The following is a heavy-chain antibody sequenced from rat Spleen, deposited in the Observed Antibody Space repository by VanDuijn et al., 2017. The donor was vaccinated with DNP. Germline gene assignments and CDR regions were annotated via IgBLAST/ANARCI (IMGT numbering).Heavy chain of an antibody. CDR3: ARDEPLYGWFAY. CDR1: GFSLTSHG. J-gene: IGHJ3*01. Sequence: QVQLKESGPGLVQPSQTLSLTCTVSGFSLTSHGINWVRQSPGKGLEWIVAISAGGSSYYNSALKSRLSISRDTSKSQVFLKMNSLQTEDTATYYCARDEPLYGWFAYWGQGTLVTVSS. V-gene: IGHV2S12*01. CDR2: ISAGGSS. D-gene: IGHD1-11*01.